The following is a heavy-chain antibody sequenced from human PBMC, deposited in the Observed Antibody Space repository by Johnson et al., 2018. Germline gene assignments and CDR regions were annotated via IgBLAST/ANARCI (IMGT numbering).Heavy chain of an antibody. CDR3: AKDYHDTEAEYFQH. V-gene: IGHV3-23*04. D-gene: IGHD3-16*02. Sequence: VQLVESGGGLVQPGGSXRLTCAASGFTFSNYAMLWVRPAPGEGLDWVSAIGGSGSSTFYADSLKGLFTISSGNSKNTLYLQMNSLRAEDTAVYYFAKDYHDTEAEYFQHWGQGTLGTVTS. CDR2: IGGSGSST. J-gene: IGHJ1*01. CDR1: GFTFSNYA.